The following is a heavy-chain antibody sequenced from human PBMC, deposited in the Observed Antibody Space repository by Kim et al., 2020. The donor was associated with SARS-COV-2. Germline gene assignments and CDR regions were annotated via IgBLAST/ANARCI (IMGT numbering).Heavy chain of an antibody. CDR2: INPGDSDT. J-gene: IGHJ5*02. D-gene: IGHD5-18*01. V-gene: IGHV5-51*01. CDR1: GYRFTNYW. CDR3: ARVPFIGKYSPGNLFDP. Sequence: GESLKISCKGSGYRFTNYWIGWVRQMPGKGLEWMGIINPGDSDTRYSPSFQGQVTISADKSLSTAYLQWSSLKASDTAMYYCARVPFIGKYSPGNLFDPWGQGTLVTVSS.